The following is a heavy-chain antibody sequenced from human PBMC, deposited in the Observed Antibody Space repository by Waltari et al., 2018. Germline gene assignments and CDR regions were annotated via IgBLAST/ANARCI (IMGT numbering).Heavy chain of an antibody. CDR2: INHSGST. V-gene: IGHV4-34*01. J-gene: IGHJ6*02. CDR3: ALSIPQGFYYGMDV. CDR1: GGSFSGYY. Sequence: QVQLQQWGAGLLKPSETLSLTCAVYGGSFSGYYWSWIRQPPGKGLEWIGEINHSGSTNYNPSLKSRVTISVDTSKNQFSLKLSSVTAADTAVYYCALSIPQGFYYGMDVWGQGTTVTVSS.